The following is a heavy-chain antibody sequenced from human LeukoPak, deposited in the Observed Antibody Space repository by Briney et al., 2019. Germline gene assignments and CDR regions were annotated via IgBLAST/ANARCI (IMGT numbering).Heavy chain of an antibody. D-gene: IGHD6-6*01. CDR2: IYHSGST. J-gene: IGHJ1*01. Sequence: SETLSLTCTVSGGSISTYYWNWIRQPPGKGLEWIGYIYHSGSTNYNPSLQSRVTISVDTSKNQFSLNLNSVTAADTAVYYCARGGAARLHFQNWGQGTLVTASS. CDR3: ARGGAARLHFQN. CDR1: GGSISTYY. V-gene: IGHV4-59*01.